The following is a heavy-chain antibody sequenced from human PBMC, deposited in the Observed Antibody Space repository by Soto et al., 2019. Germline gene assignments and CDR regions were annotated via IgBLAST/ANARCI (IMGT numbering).Heavy chain of an antibody. CDR1: GGSISSYY. CDR3: ARTNYDILTGYPNYFDY. V-gene: IGHV4-59*01. Sequence: PSETLSLTCSVSGGSISSYYWSWIRQPPGKGLEWIGYIYYSGSTNYNPSLKSRVTISVDTSKNQFSLKLSSVTAADTAVYYCARTNYDILTGYPNYFDYWGQGTLVTVSS. D-gene: IGHD3-9*01. J-gene: IGHJ4*02. CDR2: IYYSGST.